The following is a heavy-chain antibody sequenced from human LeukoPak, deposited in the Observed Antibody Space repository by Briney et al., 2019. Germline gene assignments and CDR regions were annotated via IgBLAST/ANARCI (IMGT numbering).Heavy chain of an antibody. CDR2: IGTAGDT. J-gene: IGHJ4*02. CDR3: ARGALGFDY. Sequence: GGSLRLSCAASGFTFSSYDIQWVRQAPGKGLEWVSSIGTAGDTYYAGSVKGRFTLSRENAKKSSYLQVNNLGAGDTAVYYCARGALGFDYWGQGTLVTVSS. V-gene: IGHV3-13*04. CDR1: GFTFSSYD.